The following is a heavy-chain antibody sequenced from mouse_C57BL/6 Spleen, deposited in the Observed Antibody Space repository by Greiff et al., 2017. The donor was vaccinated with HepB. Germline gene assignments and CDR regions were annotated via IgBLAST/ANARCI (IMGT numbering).Heavy chain of an antibody. CDR3: ARDRPMDY. Sequence: DVKLQESGPGLVKPSQSLSLTCSVTGYSITSGYYWNWIRQFPGNKLEWMGYISYDGSNNYNPSLKNRISITRDTSKNQFFLKLNSVTTEDTATYYCARDRPMDYWGQGTSVTVSS. V-gene: IGHV3-6*01. CDR1: GYSITSGYY. J-gene: IGHJ4*01. CDR2: ISYDGSN.